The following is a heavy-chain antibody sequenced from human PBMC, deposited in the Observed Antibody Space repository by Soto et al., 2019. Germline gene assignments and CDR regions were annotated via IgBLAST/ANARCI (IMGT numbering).Heavy chain of an antibody. J-gene: IGHJ4*02. CDR2: IAPHSGRT. Sequence: QVQLVQSGPEVKKPGASVRVSCVASGYAFTSYGVNWVRQAPGQGLEWMGWIAPHSGRTTYLPKFQGRVTMTADVSTNTAYIELRSLKSDDTGIYFCARAATGSYHSAYWGQGTVVTVSS. CDR3: ARAATGSYHSAY. CDR1: GYAFTSYG. D-gene: IGHD3-10*01. V-gene: IGHV1-18*04.